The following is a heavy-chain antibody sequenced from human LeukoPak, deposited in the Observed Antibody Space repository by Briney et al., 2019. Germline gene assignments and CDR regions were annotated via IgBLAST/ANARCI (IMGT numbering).Heavy chain of an antibody. CDR2: IIPISDAT. J-gene: IGHJ6*03. V-gene: IGHV1-69*13. D-gene: IGHD2-15*01. Sequence: ASVKVSCKASRGTFNNYAISWVRQAPGQGLEWMGGIIPISDATYYAQKFQGRVTITADASTTTAYMELSSLRSEDTAVYYCANHYCSGGSCYNRYYYYYMDVWGKGTTVTVSS. CDR1: RGTFNNYA. CDR3: ANHYCSGGSCYNRYYYYYMDV.